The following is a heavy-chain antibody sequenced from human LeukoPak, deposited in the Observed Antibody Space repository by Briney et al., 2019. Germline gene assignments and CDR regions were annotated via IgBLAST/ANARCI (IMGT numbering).Heavy chain of an antibody. CDR1: GFTFSSYE. J-gene: IGHJ4*02. D-gene: IGHD2-15*01. V-gene: IGHV3-48*03. CDR3: ARGGVGAARWYFDY. CDR2: ISSSGSTI. Sequence: GGSLTLSCAAYGFTFSSYEMNWVRQAPGRGLEWVSYISSSGSTIYYADSVKGRFTISRDNAKNSLYLQMNSLRAEDTAVYYCARGGVGAARWYFDYWGQGTLVTVSS.